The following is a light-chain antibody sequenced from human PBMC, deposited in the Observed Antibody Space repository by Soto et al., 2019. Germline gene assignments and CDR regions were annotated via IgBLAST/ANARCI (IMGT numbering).Light chain of an antibody. V-gene: IGKV3-20*01. J-gene: IGKJ1*01. Sequence: EIVLTQSPGTLSLSPGERATLSCRSRQSLDNRHLAWYQHKPGQTPRVLIYGASNRATGIPVRFSGSGSGTDFTLTISRLEPEDFAVYYCQQYSLSKWTFGQGPMV. CDR1: QSLDNRH. CDR2: GAS. CDR3: QQYSLSKWT.